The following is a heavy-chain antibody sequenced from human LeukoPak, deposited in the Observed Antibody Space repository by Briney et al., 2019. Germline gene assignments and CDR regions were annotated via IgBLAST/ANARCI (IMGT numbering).Heavy chain of an antibody. CDR1: GFTFSRYW. CDR2: INQDGSEK. CDR3: ARDHTVGCSSTSCYLDS. V-gene: IGHV3-7*01. D-gene: IGHD2-2*01. J-gene: IGHJ4*02. Sequence: GGSLRLSCAASGFTFSRYWMSWVRQAPGKGLEWVANINQDGSEKYYVDSVKGRFTISRDNARNSLYLQMNSLRAEDTAVYYCARDHTVGCSSTSCYLDSWGQGTLVTVS.